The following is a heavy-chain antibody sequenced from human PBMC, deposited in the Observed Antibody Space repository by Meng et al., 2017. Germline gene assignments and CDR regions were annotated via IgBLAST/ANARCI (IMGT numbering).Heavy chain of an antibody. Sequence: QVERVESGGGVVEPGRPLRLFCAASGFTFSSYAMHWVRQAPGKGLEWVAVISYDGSNKYYADSVKGRFTISRDNSKNTLYLQMNSLRAEDTAVYYCARDRSSSGFDYWGQGTLVTVSS. D-gene: IGHD6-19*01. CDR3: ARDRSSSGFDY. J-gene: IGHJ4*02. CDR2: ISYDGSNK. CDR1: GFTFSSYA. V-gene: IGHV3-30*07.